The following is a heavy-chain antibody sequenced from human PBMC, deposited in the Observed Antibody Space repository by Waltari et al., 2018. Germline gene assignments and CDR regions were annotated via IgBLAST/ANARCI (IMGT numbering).Heavy chain of an antibody. CDR2: ISPIFGTA. D-gene: IGHD6-19*01. J-gene: IGHJ3*02. CDR3: ALKGEAVAGTAFDI. CDR1: GGTFSSYA. V-gene: IGHV1-69*13. Sequence: QVQLVQSGAEVKKPGSSVKVSCKASGGTFSSYAISWVRQAPGQGLEWMGGISPIFGTANYAQKFQGRVTITADESTSTAYMELSSLRSEDTAVYYCALKGEAVAGTAFDIWGQGTMVTVSS.